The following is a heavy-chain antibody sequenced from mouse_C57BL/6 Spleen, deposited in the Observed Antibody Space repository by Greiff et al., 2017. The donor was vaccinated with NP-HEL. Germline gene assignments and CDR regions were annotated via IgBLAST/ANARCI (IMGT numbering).Heavy chain of an antibody. V-gene: IGHV5-17*01. D-gene: IGHD2-3*01. CDR2: ISSGSSTI. Sequence: EVKLVASGGGLVKPGGSLKLSCAASGFTFSGYGMHWVRQAPEKGLEWVAYISSGSSTIYYADTVKGRFTISRDNAKNTLFMQMTSLRSEDTAMYYCARAGYYLHWYFDVWGTGTTVTGSS. J-gene: IGHJ1*03. CDR1: GFTFSGYG. CDR3: ARAGYYLHWYFDV.